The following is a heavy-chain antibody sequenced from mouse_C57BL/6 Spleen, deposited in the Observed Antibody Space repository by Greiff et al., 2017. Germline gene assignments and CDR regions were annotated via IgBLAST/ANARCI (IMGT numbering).Heavy chain of an antibody. D-gene: IGHD2-4*01. Sequence: VQLQQSGAELVRPGSSVKLSCKASGYTFTSYWMDWVKQRPGQGLEWIGNIYPSDSETHYNQKFKDKATLTVDKSSSTAYMQLSSLTSEDSAVYYCARRGDYHWYFDVWGTGTTVTVSS. CDR2: IYPSDSET. J-gene: IGHJ1*03. V-gene: IGHV1-61*01. CDR3: ARRGDYHWYFDV. CDR1: GYTFTSYW.